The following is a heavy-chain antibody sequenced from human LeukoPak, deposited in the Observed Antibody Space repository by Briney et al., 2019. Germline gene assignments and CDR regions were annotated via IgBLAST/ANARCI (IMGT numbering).Heavy chain of an antibody. CDR1: GFNFRTYS. J-gene: IGHJ4*02. CDR2: ISAEGATI. Sequence: PGGSLRLSCEVSGFNFRTYSMDWVRQAPGKGLQWVSYISAEGATIYYAEDVRGRFTISRDDAKNSLYLDMSNLRVDDTAVYYCARDRVGTKGDHWGQGTLVTVS. D-gene: IGHD1-26*01. CDR3: ARDRVGTKGDH. V-gene: IGHV3-48*01.